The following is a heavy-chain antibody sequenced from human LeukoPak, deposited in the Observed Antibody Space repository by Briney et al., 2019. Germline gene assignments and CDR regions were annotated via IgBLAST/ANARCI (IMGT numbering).Heavy chain of an antibody. CDR2: IYYSGST. J-gene: IGHJ6*03. V-gene: IGHV4-30-4*08. CDR3: ARDSADTAMALYYYYMDV. CDR1: GGSISSGDYY. Sequence: SETLSLTCTVSGGSISSGDYYWSWIRQPPGKGLEWIGYIYYSGSTYYNPSLKSRVTISVDTSKNQFSLKLSSVTAADTAVYYCARDSADTAMALYYYYMDVWGKGTTITVSS. D-gene: IGHD5-18*01.